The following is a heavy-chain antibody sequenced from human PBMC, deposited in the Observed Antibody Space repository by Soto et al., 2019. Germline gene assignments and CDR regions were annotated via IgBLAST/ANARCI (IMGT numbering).Heavy chain of an antibody. V-gene: IGHV3-66*01. CDR2: IYSGGST. Sequence: PGGSLRLSCAASGFTVSSNYMSWVRQAPGKGLEWVSVIYSGGSTYYADSVKGGFTISRDNSKNTLYLQMNSLRAEDTALYYCARETQYYYDSSGYYGYWGQGTLVTVSS. J-gene: IGHJ4*02. CDR1: GFTVSSNY. D-gene: IGHD3-22*01. CDR3: ARETQYYYDSSGYYGY.